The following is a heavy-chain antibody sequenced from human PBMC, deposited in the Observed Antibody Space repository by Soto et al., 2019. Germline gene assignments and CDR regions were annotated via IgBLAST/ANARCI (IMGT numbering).Heavy chain of an antibody. D-gene: IGHD6-19*01. CDR1: GFTFSSYA. V-gene: IGHV3-23*01. CDR2: ISGSGGST. CDR3: TASSGWYNAFDI. J-gene: IGHJ3*02. Sequence: GGSLRLSCAASGFTFSSYAMSWVRQAPGKGLEWVSGISGSGGSTYYADSVKGRFTISRDNSKNTLYLQMNSLRAEDTAVYYCTASSGWYNAFDIWGQGTMVTVSS.